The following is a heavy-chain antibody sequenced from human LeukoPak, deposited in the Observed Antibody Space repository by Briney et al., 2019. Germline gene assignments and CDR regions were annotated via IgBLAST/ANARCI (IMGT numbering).Heavy chain of an antibody. V-gene: IGHV3-23*01. J-gene: IGHJ6*03. CDR2: ISGSGGST. CDR3: AKETGYSSGWNYMDV. Sequence: GGSLRLSCAASGFTFSSYAMSWVRQAPGKGLEWVSAISGSGGSTYYADSVKGRFTISRDSSKNTLYLQMNSLRAEDTAVYYCAKETGYSSGWNYMDVWGRGTTVTVSS. CDR1: GFTFSSYA. D-gene: IGHD6-19*01.